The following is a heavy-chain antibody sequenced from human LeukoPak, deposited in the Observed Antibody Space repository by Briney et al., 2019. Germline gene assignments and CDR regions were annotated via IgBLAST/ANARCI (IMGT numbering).Heavy chain of an antibody. D-gene: IGHD4-23*01. J-gene: IGHJ3*02. V-gene: IGHV3-48*01. CDR2: ISSSSSTI. CDR3: AREETTVVTLDAFDI. Sequence: GGSLRLSCAASGFTFSSYGMTWVRQAPGKGLEWVSYISSSSSTIYYADSVKGRFTISRDNAKNSLYLQMNGLRAEDTAVYYCAREETTVVTLDAFDIWGQGTMVTVSS. CDR1: GFTFSSYG.